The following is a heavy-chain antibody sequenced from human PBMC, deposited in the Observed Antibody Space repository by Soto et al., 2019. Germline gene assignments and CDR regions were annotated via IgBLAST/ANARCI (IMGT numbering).Heavy chain of an antibody. D-gene: IGHD6-19*01. CDR2: IHYSGST. V-gene: IGHV4-39*01. CDR3: ARHMRAVAATLAY. CDR1: GGSIRDTIYY. Sequence: NPSETLSLTCTVSGGSIRDTIYYWGWIRQPPGKGLEWIGSIHYSGSTHYNPSLKSRVTISVDPSKSQFSLNLTSVTPADTSVYYCARHMRAVAATLAYWGQGTVVTVSS. J-gene: IGHJ4*02.